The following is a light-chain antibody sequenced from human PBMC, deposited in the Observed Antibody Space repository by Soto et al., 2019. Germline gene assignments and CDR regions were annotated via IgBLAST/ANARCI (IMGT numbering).Light chain of an antibody. CDR1: QVISSS. V-gene: IGKV1-39*01. Sequence: DIQLTQSPSFLSASVGDRVTITCRASQVISSSLAWYQQKPGKAPKLLIFAASSLQSGVPSRFSGSRSGPDFTLTISSLQPEDFATYYCQQSYSSPSTFGQGTKVDIK. J-gene: IGKJ1*01. CDR3: QQSYSSPST. CDR2: AAS.